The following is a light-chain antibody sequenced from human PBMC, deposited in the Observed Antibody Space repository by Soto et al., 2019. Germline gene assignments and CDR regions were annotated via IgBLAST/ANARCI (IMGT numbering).Light chain of an antibody. CDR1: NSDIGNYKY. Sequence: QSALTQPRSVSGSPGQSVTISCTGTNSDIGNYKYVSWYQQHPGKAPKVMIYDVTKRPSGVPDRFSGSTSGNTASLTISGLQAEDESDYYCCSYPGSHTWVFCGGTKLTVL. J-gene: IGLJ3*02. CDR3: CSYPGSHTWV. V-gene: IGLV2-11*01. CDR2: DVT.